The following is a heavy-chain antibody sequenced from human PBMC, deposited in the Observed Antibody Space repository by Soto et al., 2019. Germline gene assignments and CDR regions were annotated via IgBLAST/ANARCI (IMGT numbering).Heavy chain of an antibody. CDR3: AKCSVGTVRTSGWCNWFDP. V-gene: IGHV3-23*01. CDR1: GFTFSISA. CDR2: IRVGGGDT. Sequence: EVRLLESGGGLAQPGGSRRLSCAASGFTFSISAMNWVRQAPGKGLEWVSSIRVGGGDTFYADSVRGRFTVSRDISRNTLYLHMNSLRAEDTAIYYCAKCSVGTVRTSGWCNWFDPWGQGTLVTVSS. D-gene: IGHD6-19*01. J-gene: IGHJ5*02.